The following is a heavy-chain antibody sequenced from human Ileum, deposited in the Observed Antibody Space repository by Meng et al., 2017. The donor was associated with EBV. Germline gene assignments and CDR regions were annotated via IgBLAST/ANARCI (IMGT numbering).Heavy chain of an antibody. D-gene: IGHD6-13*01. V-gene: IGHV4-34*01. CDR3: ARGFYTYGSSCFDY. J-gene: IGHJ4*02. Sequence: QVQLHQGGAGLLNPSETLSLTCAVYGGSFIGYYWTWIRQPPGKGLEWIGEINHSGSTNYNPSLKSRVTISVDKNQFSLKLSSVTAADTAVYYCARGFYTYGSSCFDYWGQGTLVTVSS. CDR2: INHSGST. CDR1: GGSFIGYY.